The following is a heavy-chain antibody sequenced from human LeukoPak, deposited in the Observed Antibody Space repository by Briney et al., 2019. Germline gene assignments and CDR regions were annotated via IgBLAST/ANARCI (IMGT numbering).Heavy chain of an antibody. Sequence: SETLSLTCTVSGGSLSSYYWSWIRQPPGKGLEWIGYIYYSGNADSNPSLKSRVTMSVDTSRNQFSLKLTSVTAADTAVYYCARAFSWFGELTIDYWGQGTLVTVSS. D-gene: IGHD3-10*01. CDR2: IYYSGNA. V-gene: IGHV4-59*08. CDR1: GGSLSSYY. CDR3: ARAFSWFGELTIDY. J-gene: IGHJ4*02.